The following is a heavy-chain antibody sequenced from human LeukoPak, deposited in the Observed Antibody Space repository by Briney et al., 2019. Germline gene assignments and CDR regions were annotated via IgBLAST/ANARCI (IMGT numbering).Heavy chain of an antibody. CDR3: ARDPGPSPHFDY. CDR1: GFTFSSYS. J-gene: IGHJ4*02. Sequence: GGSLRLSCAASGFTFSSYSMNWVRQAPGKGLEWVSSISSSSSYIYYADSVKGRFTNSRDNAKNSLYLQMNSLRAEDTAVYYCARDPGPSPHFDYWGQGTLVTVSS. CDR2: ISSSSSYI. V-gene: IGHV3-21*04.